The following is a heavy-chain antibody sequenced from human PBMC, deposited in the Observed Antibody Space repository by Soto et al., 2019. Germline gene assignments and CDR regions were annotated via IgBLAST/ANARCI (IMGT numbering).Heavy chain of an antibody. CDR2: IYYSGST. CDR3: ARDHSDSSGTYDAFDI. V-gene: IGHV4-59*01. CDR1: GGSISSYY. D-gene: IGHD3-22*01. Sequence: QVQLQESGPGLMKPSETLSLTCTVSGGSISSYYWSWIRQPPGKGLEWIGYIYYSGSTNYNPSLKSRVTISVDTSKNQFSLKLSSVTAADTAVYYCARDHSDSSGTYDAFDIWGQGTMVTVSS. J-gene: IGHJ3*02.